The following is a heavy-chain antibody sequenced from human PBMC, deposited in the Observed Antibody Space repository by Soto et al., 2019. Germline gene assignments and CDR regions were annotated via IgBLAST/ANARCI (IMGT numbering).Heavy chain of an antibody. CDR2: ISGGGVTT. CDR3: ATPSDNISSYIPCFDP. Sequence: GSLRLSWAASVATFSSYAMSWVRPAPGKWLEWVSTISGGGVTTXXADSMWGRXTMSKDNSKNTXYLQMXSLRAEDTATYFFATPSDNISSYIPCFDP. CDR1: VATFSSYA. V-gene: IGHV3-23*01. D-gene: IGHD1-1*01. J-gene: IGHJ5*02.